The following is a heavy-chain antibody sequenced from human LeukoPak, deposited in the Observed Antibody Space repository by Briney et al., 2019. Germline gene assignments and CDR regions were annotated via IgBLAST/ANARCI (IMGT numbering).Heavy chain of an antibody. D-gene: IGHD3-10*01. CDR1: GFTFSSYE. CDR3: AREVLDYSGSGTYYRHFDS. V-gene: IGHV3-33*08. CDR2: FWAHGRSQ. J-gene: IGHJ4*02. Sequence: GGSLRLSCAASGFTFSSYEMNWVRQAPGKGLEWVAVFWAHGRSQYYADSVKGRFSISRDTSRSTVYLQMNSLRVEDTAVYYCAREVLDYSGSGTYYRHFDSWGQGTLVTVSS.